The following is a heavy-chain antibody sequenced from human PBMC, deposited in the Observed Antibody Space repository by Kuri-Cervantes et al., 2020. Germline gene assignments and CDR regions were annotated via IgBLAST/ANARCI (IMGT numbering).Heavy chain of an antibody. Sequence: SVKVSCKASGYTFTGYYMHWVRQAPGQGLEWMGGIIPIFGTANYAQKFQGRVTITADESTSTAYMELSSLRAEDTAVYYCAREGDLRDFFDYWGHGTLVTVSS. CDR1: GYTFTGYY. V-gene: IGHV1-69*13. J-gene: IGHJ4*01. D-gene: IGHD2-21*02. CDR2: IIPIFGTA. CDR3: AREGDLRDFFDY.